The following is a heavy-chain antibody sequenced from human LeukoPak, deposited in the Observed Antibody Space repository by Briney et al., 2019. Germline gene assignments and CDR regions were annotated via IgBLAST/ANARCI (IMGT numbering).Heavy chain of an antibody. V-gene: IGHV4-34*01. D-gene: IGHD3-10*01. J-gene: IGHJ6*04. CDR2: INHSGST. Sequence: SETLSLTCAVYGGSFSGYYWSWIRQPPGKGLEWIGEINHSGSTNYNPSLKSRVTISVDTSKNQLSLKLSSVTAADTAVYYCAKGRSGSYYNSYGMDVWGKGTTVTVSS. CDR1: GGSFSGYY. CDR3: AKGRSGSYYNSYGMDV.